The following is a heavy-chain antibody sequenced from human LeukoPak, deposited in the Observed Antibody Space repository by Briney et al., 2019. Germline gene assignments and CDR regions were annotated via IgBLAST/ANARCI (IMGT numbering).Heavy chain of an antibody. D-gene: IGHD3-22*01. CDR2: FHHSGTT. CDR3: ARGPTLIHDFDH. J-gene: IGHJ4*02. Sequence: SETLSLTCTVSGGSISSYYWSWIRQTPGKGLEWIGEFHHSGTTYYNPSLKSRLFISLDTSNNRFSLSLSSVTAADTAMYYCARGPTLIHDFDHWGLGTLVTVSS. CDR1: GGSISSYY. V-gene: IGHV4-34*01.